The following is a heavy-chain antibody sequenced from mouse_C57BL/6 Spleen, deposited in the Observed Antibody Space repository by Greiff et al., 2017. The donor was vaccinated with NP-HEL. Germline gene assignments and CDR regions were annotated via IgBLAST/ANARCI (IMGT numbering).Heavy chain of an antibody. Sequence: EVMLVESGGGLVKPGGSLKLSCAASGFTFSSYTMSWVRQTPEKRLAWVATISGGGGNTYYPDSVKGRFTISRDNAKNTLYLQMSSLRSEDTALYYCARHYYGSSYYFDYWGQGTTLTVSS. J-gene: IGHJ2*01. V-gene: IGHV5-9*01. CDR3: ARHYYGSSYYFDY. D-gene: IGHD1-1*01. CDR1: GFTFSSYT. CDR2: ISGGGGNT.